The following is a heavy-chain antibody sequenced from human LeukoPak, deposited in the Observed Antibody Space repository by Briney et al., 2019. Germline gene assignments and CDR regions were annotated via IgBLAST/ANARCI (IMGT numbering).Heavy chain of an antibody. CDR1: GYTFTGYY. D-gene: IGHD5-24*01. CDR3: AKVEMSAEGGELDP. J-gene: IGHJ5*02. V-gene: IGHV1-2*02. CDR2: INPNSGGT. Sequence: ASVKVSCKASGYTFTGYYMHWVRQAPGQGLEWMGWINPNSGGTNYAQKFQGRVTMTRDTSISTAYMELSRLRADDTALYYCAKVEMSAEGGELDPWGQGTLVTVSS.